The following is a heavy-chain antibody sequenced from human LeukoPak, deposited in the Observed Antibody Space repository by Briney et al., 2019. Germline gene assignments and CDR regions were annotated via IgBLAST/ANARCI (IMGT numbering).Heavy chain of an antibody. D-gene: IGHD1-1*01. CDR2: IWYDGSNK. J-gene: IGHJ4*02. V-gene: IGHV3-33*06. CDR1: GFTFSSYG. CDR3: AKDGGTNDFDY. Sequence: GGSLRLSCAASGFTFSSYGMHWVRQAPGKGLEWVAVIWYDGSNKYYADSVKGRFTISRDNSKNTLYPQMNSLRAEDTAVYYCAKDGGTNDFDYWGQGTLVTVSS.